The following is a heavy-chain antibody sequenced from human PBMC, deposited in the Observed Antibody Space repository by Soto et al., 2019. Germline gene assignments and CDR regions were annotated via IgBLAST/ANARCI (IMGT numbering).Heavy chain of an antibody. CDR2: INHSGST. J-gene: IGHJ4*02. D-gene: IGHD4-17*01. CDR1: GGSFSGYY. V-gene: IGHV4-34*01. CDR3: AVGYGDRDFDY. Sequence: SETLSLTCAVYGGSFSGYYWSWIRQPPGKGLEWIGEINHSGSTNYNPSLKSRVTISSGTSKNQFSLKLSSVTAADTAVYYCAVGYGDRDFDYWGQGTLVTVSS.